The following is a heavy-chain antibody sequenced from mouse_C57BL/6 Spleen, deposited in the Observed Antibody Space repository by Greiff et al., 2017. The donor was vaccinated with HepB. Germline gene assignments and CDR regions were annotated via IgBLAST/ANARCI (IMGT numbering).Heavy chain of an antibody. CDR1: GYTFTDYN. CDR3: ASNWDVRDYFDY. V-gene: IGHV1-22*01. Sequence: VQLQQSGPELVKPGASVKMSCKASGYTFTDYNMHWVKQSHGKSLEWIGYINPNNGGTSYNQKFKGKATLTVNKSSSTAYMELRSLTSEDSAVYYCASNWDVRDYFDYWGQGTTLTVSS. CDR2: INPNNGGT. J-gene: IGHJ2*01. D-gene: IGHD4-1*01.